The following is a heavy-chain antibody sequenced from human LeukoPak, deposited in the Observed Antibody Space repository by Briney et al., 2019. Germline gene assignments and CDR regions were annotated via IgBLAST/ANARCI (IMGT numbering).Heavy chain of an antibody. Sequence: HPGGSLRLSCAASGFTFSSYWMHWVRQAPGKGLVWVSRINSDGSSTSDADSVKGRFTISRDNAKNTLYLQMNSLRAEDTAVYYCARVAPEDRRPITEYFQHWGQGALVTVSS. CDR3: ARVAPEDRRPITEYFQH. CDR1: GFTFSSYW. V-gene: IGHV3-74*01. CDR2: INSDGSST. D-gene: IGHD1-14*01. J-gene: IGHJ1*01.